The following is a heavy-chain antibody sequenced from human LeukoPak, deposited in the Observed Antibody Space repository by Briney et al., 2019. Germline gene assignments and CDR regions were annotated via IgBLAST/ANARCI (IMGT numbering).Heavy chain of an antibody. V-gene: IGHV3-21*01. CDR3: VRLRRNSDTTGFYYYYDF. Sequence: GGSLRLSCAASGYTFSSYSINWVRQAPGKGLEWVSSISHRSNYIYYADSVRGRFRISRDDARDSLYLQMNSLRAEDTAVYYCVRLRRNSDTTGFYYYYDFWGQGTLVTVSS. CDR2: ISHRSNYI. J-gene: IGHJ4*02. CDR1: GYTFSSYS. D-gene: IGHD3-22*01.